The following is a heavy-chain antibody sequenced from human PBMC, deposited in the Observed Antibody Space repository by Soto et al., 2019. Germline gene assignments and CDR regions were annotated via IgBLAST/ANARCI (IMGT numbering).Heavy chain of an antibody. CDR2: IIPIFGTA. D-gene: IGHD6-13*01. Sequence: GASVKVSCKASGDTFSSYAITWVRQAPGQGLEWMGGIIPIFGTANYAQKFQGRVTITADESTSTAYMELSSLRSEDTAVYYCATQIAAAGTIWFDPWGQGTLVTVSS. CDR1: GDTFSSYA. V-gene: IGHV1-69*13. CDR3: ATQIAAAGTIWFDP. J-gene: IGHJ5*02.